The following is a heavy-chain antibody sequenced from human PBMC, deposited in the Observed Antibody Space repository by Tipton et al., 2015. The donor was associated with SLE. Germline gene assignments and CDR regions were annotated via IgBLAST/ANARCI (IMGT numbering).Heavy chain of an antibody. D-gene: IGHD3-10*01. CDR2: INPSGGST. V-gene: IGHV1-46*03. Sequence: QLVQSGAEVKKPGASVKVSCKASGYTFTSYHMHWVRQAPGQGLEWMGIINPSGGSTSYAQKFQGRVTMTRDTSTSTVYMELSSLRSEDTAVYYCAMGVRAAHGAFDIWGQGTMVTVSS. J-gene: IGHJ3*02. CDR3: AMGVRAAHGAFDI. CDR1: GYTFTSYH.